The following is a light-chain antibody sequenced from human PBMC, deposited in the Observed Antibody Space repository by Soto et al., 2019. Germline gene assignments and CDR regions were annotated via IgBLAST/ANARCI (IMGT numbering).Light chain of an antibody. CDR2: LEGSGRY. CDR3: STWDDSLNSWV. CDR1: SGHSTYI. V-gene: IGLV4-60*02. J-gene: IGLJ3*02. Sequence: QLVLTQSSSASASLGSSVKLTCTLSSGHSTYIIAWHQQQPGKAPRYLMNLEGSGRYNRGSGVPDRFSGSSSGADRYLTISNLQFEDEADYYCSTWDDSLNSWVFGGGTKLSVL.